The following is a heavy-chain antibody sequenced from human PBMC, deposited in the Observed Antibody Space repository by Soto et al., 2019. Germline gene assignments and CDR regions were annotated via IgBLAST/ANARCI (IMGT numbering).Heavy chain of an antibody. Sequence: GASVKVSCKASGYTFSSYGISWVRQAPGQGLEWMGWISAYSGDTNYAQKLQGRVTMTTDTSTSTAYMELRSLRSDDTAVYYCARDRPHGGWPPSYYGMDVWGQGTTVTVSS. CDR3: ARDRPHGGWPPSYYGMDV. CDR1: GYTFSSYG. D-gene: IGHD2-15*01. CDR2: ISAYSGDT. V-gene: IGHV1-18*01. J-gene: IGHJ6*02.